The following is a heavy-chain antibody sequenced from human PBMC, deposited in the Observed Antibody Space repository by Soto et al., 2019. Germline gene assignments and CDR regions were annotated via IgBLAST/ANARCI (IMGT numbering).Heavy chain of an antibody. Sequence: SVKVSCKASGGSFTYTLSWVGQAPGLGLEWMGGIFPVVGTANYAQQCQGKVTIPAHESTKPAHMELSTLRSEDTSVYYCARLHSHGTYGMDVWGQGTTVTVSS. CDR3: ARLHSHGTYGMDV. V-gene: IGHV1-69*13. D-gene: IGHD5-18*01. CDR1: GGSFTYT. J-gene: IGHJ6*02. CDR2: IFPVVGTA.